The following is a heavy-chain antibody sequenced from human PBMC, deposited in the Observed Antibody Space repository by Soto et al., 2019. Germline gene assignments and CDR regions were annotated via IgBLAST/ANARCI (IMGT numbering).Heavy chain of an antibody. CDR1: GFTFSDHY. Sequence: PGGSLRLSCAASGFTFSDHYMSWIRQAPGKGLEWVSYISSSGNTIYYADSVKGRFTISRDNAKNSLYLQTNSLRAEDTAVYYCATLPPRIVVVFTEMPTWGQGILVTVSS. CDR3: ATLPPRIVVVFTEMPT. J-gene: IGHJ5*02. V-gene: IGHV3-11*01. CDR2: ISSSGNTI. D-gene: IGHD2-21*01.